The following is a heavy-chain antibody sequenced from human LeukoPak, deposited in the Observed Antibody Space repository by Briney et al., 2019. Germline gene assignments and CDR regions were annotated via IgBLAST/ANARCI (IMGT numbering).Heavy chain of an antibody. CDR1: GGSISSYY. Sequence: SETLSLTCTVSGGSISSYYWSWIRQPPGKGLEWIGYIYYSGSTNYNPSLKSRVTISVDTSKNQFSLKLSSVTAADTAVYYCARITTHYYYYMDVWGKGTTVTVSS. V-gene: IGHV4-59*01. D-gene: IGHD1-1*01. CDR3: ARITTHYYYYMDV. CDR2: IYYSGST. J-gene: IGHJ6*03.